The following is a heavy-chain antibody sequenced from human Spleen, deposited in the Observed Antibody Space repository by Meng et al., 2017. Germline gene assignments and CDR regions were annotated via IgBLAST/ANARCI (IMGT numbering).Heavy chain of an antibody. CDR3: TTAGEVGANYYYYYYGMDV. J-gene: IGHJ6*02. Sequence: GGSLRLSCEGSGFTFSNAYMTWVRQVPGKRLEWVGRIKSKPDGETIDYAAPVKGRFTISRDDSKNTVYLQMNSLKTEDTAVYYCTTAGEVGANYYYYYYGMDVWGQGTTVTVSS. V-gene: IGHV3-15*01. D-gene: IGHD1-26*01. CDR1: GFTFSNAY. CDR2: IKSKPDGETI.